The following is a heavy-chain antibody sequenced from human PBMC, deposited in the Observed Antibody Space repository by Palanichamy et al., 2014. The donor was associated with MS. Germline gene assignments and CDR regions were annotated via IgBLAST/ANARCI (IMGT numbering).Heavy chain of an antibody. Sequence: QVQLVEVWGRRGPAWRSLRLSCEASGFTFSNYGMHWIRQAPGKGLEWVAVIWYDGSNKWYADSVKGRFTISRDNSKNTLSLQMNSLRVEDTAVYYCATYDGSGSYFGWGQGTLVTVSS. J-gene: IGHJ4*02. CDR1: GFTFSNYG. D-gene: IGHD3-10*01. CDR3: ATYDGSGSYFG. V-gene: IGHV3-33*01. CDR2: IWYDGSNK.